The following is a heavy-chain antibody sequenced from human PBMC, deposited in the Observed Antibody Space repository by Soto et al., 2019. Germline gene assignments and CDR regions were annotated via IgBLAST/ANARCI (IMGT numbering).Heavy chain of an antibody. CDR3: ASPPYYAFWSGYSPHDAFDI. Sequence: QVQLVQSGAEVKKPGSSVKVSCKASGGTFSSYAISWVRQAPGQGLEWMGGIIPIFGTANYAQKFQGRVTITADESTSTAYMELRSLRSEDTAVYYCASPPYYAFWSGYSPHDAFDIWGQGTMVTVSS. J-gene: IGHJ3*02. V-gene: IGHV1-69*01. CDR2: IIPIFGTA. CDR1: GGTFSSYA. D-gene: IGHD3-3*01.